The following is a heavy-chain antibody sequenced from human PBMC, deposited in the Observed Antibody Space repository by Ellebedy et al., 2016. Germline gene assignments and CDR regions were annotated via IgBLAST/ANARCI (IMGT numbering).Heavy chain of an antibody. D-gene: IGHD3-3*01. V-gene: IGHV4-4*08. Sequence: SETLSLTCNVSGGSISSYYWSWIRQTPERGLEWIAYIYRSATTDYNPSLRSRVALSIDTSKNQVSLKLHSVTATDTAVYFCAKRRYYDFWGVSYTAHYAMDVWGPGTSVTVSS. CDR2: IYRSATT. J-gene: IGHJ6*02. CDR3: AKRRYYDFWGVSYTAHYAMDV. CDR1: GGSISSYY.